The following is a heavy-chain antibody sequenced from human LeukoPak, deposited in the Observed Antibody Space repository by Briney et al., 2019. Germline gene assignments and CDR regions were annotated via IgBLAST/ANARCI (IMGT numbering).Heavy chain of an antibody. J-gene: IGHJ6*03. Sequence: GASVKVSCKASGYGFTSHYMHWVRQAPGQGLEWMGLINPSGSSTLYAQKFQGRVTMTRDMSTTTDYMELSSLRSEDTAVYYCASPNTVTNYYYYYMDVWGKGTTVTVSS. D-gene: IGHD4-17*01. CDR3: ASPNTVTNYYYYYMDV. CDR1: GYGFTSHY. V-gene: IGHV1-46*01. CDR2: INPSGSST.